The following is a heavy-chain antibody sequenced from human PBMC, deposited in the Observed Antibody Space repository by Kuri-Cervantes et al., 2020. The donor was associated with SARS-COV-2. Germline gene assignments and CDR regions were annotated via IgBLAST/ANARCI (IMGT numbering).Heavy chain of an antibody. CDR1: GGSISSSRYY. J-gene: IGHJ4*02. CDR3: ARHGLRYYGSGSLTTFDY. V-gene: IGHV4-39*01. D-gene: IGHD3-10*01. Sequence: GSLRLSCTVSGGSISSSRYYWGWIRQPPGKGLEWIGSIYYSGSTYYNPSLKSRVTISVDTSKNQFSLKLSSVTAADTAVYYCARHGLRYYGSGSLTTFDYWGQGTLVTVSS. CDR2: IYYSGST.